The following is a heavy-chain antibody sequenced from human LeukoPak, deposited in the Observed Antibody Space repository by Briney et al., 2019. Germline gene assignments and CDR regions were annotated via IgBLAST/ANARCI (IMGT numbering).Heavy chain of an antibody. CDR1: GGSISSSSYY. CDR2: INYSGST. V-gene: IGHV4-39*02. Sequence: PSETLSLTCTVSGGSISSSSYYWGWIRQPPGKGLEWIGSINYSGSTYYNPSLKSRVTISLNTSKNHFSLKLSSVTAADTAVYYCARDPPYHYGMDVWGQGTAVTVSS. J-gene: IGHJ6*02. CDR3: ARDPPYHYGMDV.